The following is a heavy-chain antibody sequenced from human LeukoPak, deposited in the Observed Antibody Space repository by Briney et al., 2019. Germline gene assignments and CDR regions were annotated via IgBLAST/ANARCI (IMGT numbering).Heavy chain of an antibody. CDR1: GFTFSTYG. CDR3: AYGSSWTYDFDY. J-gene: IGHJ4*02. Sequence: AGGSLRLSCAASGFTFSTYGMHWVRQAPGKGLEWVAVISSDGSNTYYADSVKGRFTISRDNSKNTLYLQMNSLRAEDTAVYYCAYGSSWTYDFDYWGQGTLVTVSS. D-gene: IGHD6-13*01. V-gene: IGHV3-30*03. CDR2: ISSDGSNT.